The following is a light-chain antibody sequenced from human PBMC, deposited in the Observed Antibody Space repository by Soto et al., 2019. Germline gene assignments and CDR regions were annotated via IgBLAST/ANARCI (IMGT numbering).Light chain of an antibody. Sequence: EIVLTQSPGALSLSPGERAILSCRTTQTISTASLAWYQHRPGQAPRLLISAVSSRATGVPDRFSGSGFETEFTLTISGLEPEDSAIYYCQQYANSAFTFGPGTKVDIK. V-gene: IGKV3-20*01. J-gene: IGKJ3*01. CDR2: AVS. CDR1: QTISTAS. CDR3: QQYANSAFT.